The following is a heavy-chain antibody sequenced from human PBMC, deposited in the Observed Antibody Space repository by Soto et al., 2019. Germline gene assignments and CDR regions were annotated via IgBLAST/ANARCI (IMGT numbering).Heavy chain of an antibody. D-gene: IGHD2-15*01. CDR3: ARDGLMGFVEP. J-gene: IGHJ5*02. CDR1: AGITSSGVYY. V-gene: IGHV4-31*02. CDR2: IYYSGST. Sequence: PQTLPLRWTVSAGITSSGVYYWSWIRQHPGKGLEWIGYIYYSGSTYYNPSLKSRVTISVDTSKNQFSLKLSSVTAADTAVYYCARDGLMGFVEPWGQG.